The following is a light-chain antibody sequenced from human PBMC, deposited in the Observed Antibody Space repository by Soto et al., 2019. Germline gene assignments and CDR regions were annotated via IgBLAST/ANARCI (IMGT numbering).Light chain of an antibody. CDR2: QIS. CDR1: QSLVHSDGNTY. Sequence: DVVLTQTPLSSPVTLGQPASISCRSSQSLVHSDGNTYLSWLQQRPGQPPRLLIYQISNRFSGVPDRFSGSGAGTESTLKISRVEAEDVGVYSCVQFSNFPRTFGQGTRVEIK. V-gene: IGKV2-24*01. CDR3: VQFSNFPRT. J-gene: IGKJ1*01.